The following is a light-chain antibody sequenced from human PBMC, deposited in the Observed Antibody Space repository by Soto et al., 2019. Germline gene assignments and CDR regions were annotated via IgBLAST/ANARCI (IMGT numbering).Light chain of an antibody. CDR2: EVV. CDR1: SRDIGAYNY. J-gene: IGLJ1*01. Sequence: QSALTRPASVSGSPGQSITISCTGTSRDIGAYNYVSWYLQHPGKAPKLMIYEVVNRPSGVSNRFSGSKSGNTASLTISGLQAEDEADYYCCSYADGSTYVFGTGT. CDR3: CSYADGSTYV. V-gene: IGLV2-14*01.